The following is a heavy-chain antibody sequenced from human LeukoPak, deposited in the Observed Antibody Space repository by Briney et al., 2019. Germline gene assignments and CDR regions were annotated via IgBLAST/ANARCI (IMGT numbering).Heavy chain of an antibody. J-gene: IGHJ4*02. V-gene: IGHV3-23*01. CDR2: ISGSGGST. CDR1: GVTLSTYA. D-gene: IGHD6-19*01. CDR3: AKVGYIAVFDY. Sequence: PGGSLRLSCAASGVTLSTYAMSWARQAPGKGLEWVSAISGSGGSTYYADSVKGRFTISRDNSKNTLYLQMNSLRAEDTAVYYCAKVGYIAVFDYWGQGTLVTVSS.